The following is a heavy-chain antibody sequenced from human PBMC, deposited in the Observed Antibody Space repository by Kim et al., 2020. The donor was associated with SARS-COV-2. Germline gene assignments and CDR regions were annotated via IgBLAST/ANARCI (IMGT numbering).Heavy chain of an antibody. V-gene: IGHV1-2*02. D-gene: IGHD3-10*01. Sequence: ASVKVSCKASGYTFTGYYMHWVRQAPGQGLEWMGWINPNSGGTNYAQKFQGRVTMTRDTSISTAYMELSRLRSDDTAVYYCARGGTMVRGFPPHPPTHYYYYGMDVWGQGTTVTVSS. CDR1: GYTFTGYY. J-gene: IGHJ6*02. CDR2: INPNSGGT. CDR3: ARGGTMVRGFPPHPPTHYYYYGMDV.